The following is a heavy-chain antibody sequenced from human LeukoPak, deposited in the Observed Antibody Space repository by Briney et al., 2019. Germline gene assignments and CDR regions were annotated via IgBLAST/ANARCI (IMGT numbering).Heavy chain of an antibody. J-gene: IGHJ4*02. CDR3: AKDRDPPPSRLSLFDS. Sequence: GASLRLSCAASGFTFNSYAMSWVRQAPGKGLDWVSTISATGGGTVYADSVKGRFTISRDNSKNTLLLQMNSLRADDTAVYYCAKDRDPPPSRLSLFDSGGRGILAPV. V-gene: IGHV3-23*01. CDR1: GFTFNSYA. CDR2: ISATGGGT. D-gene: IGHD6-6*01.